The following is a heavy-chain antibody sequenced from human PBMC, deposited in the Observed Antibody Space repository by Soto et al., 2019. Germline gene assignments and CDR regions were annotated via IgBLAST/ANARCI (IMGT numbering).Heavy chain of an antibody. CDR1: GYTFTGYY. D-gene: IGHD6-13*01. CDR3: ARDIAAAGTPWFDP. J-gene: IGHJ5*02. Sequence: QVQLVQSGAEVKKPGASVKVSCKASGYTFTGYYMHWVRQAPGQGLEWMGWINPNSGGTNYAQKFQGWVTMTRDTYISTAYMELSRLRSDDTAVYYCARDIAAAGTPWFDPWGQGTLVTVSS. CDR2: INPNSGGT. V-gene: IGHV1-2*04.